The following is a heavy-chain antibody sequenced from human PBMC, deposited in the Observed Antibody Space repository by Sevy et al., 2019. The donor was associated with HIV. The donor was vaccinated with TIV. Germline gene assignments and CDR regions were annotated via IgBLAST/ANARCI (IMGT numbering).Heavy chain of an antibody. D-gene: IGHD3-22*01. Sequence: GGSLRLSCAASEFTFSSYAMSWVRQAPGKGLEWVSGISGSGLTTYYADSVKGRFTISRDNSKNTVYLEMNSLRVDDTAIYYCTKLSMIVVVTSYFDFWGQGTLVTVCS. CDR1: EFTFSSYA. V-gene: IGHV3-23*01. J-gene: IGHJ4*02. CDR2: ISGSGLTT. CDR3: TKLSMIVVVTSYFDF.